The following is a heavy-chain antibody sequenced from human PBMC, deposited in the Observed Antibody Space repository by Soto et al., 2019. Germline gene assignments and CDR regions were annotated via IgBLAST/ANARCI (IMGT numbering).Heavy chain of an antibody. CDR3: VRVVAIPGYPDN. CDR2: MNPNSGNT. D-gene: IGHD2-15*01. V-gene: IGHV1-8*01. Sequence: ASVKVSCKTSGYTFTSYDINWVRQATGQGLEWMGWMNPNSGNTGYAQKFQGRVTITADESTSTVYMELSSLRSDDTAVYYCVRVVAIPGYPDNWG. CDR1: GYTFTSYD. J-gene: IGHJ4*03.